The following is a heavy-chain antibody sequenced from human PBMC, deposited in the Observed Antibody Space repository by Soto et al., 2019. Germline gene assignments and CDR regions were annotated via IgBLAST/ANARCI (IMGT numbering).Heavy chain of an antibody. CDR3: ARPLCSSTRCAPYFFDS. J-gene: IGHJ4*02. CDR2: MNPDNGKT. CDR1: GYTFTSND. D-gene: IGHD2-2*01. Sequence: QVQLVQSGAEVKKPGASVKVSCKASGYTFTSNDIHWVRQAPGQGPEWMGWMNPDNGKTGFAQKFQGRITMTMNTSISTAYMELSSLRSDDTAVYFCARPLCSSTRCAPYFFDSWGQGSLVTVSS. V-gene: IGHV1-8*01.